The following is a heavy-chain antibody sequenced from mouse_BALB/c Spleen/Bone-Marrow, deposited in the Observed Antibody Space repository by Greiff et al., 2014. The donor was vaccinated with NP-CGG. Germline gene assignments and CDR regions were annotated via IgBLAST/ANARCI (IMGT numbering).Heavy chain of an antibody. CDR1: GYAFSSYW. Sequence: VKLMESGAELVRPGSSVKISCKASGYAFSSYWMNWVKQRPGQGPEWIGQIYPGDGDTNYNGKFKGKATLTADKSSSTAYMQLSSLTSEDSAVYFCARGDGNYPFYAMDYWGQGTSVTVSS. CDR2: IYPGDGDT. D-gene: IGHD2-1*01. J-gene: IGHJ4*01. CDR3: ARGDGNYPFYAMDY. V-gene: IGHV1-80*01.